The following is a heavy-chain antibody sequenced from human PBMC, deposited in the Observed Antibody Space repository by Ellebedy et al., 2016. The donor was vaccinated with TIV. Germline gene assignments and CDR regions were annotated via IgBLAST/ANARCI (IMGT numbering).Heavy chain of an antibody. J-gene: IGHJ6*02. Sequence: GGSLRLSCAASGFTFSSYSMNWVRQAPGKGLEWLSYISSGSGSISYADSVKGRFTISRDNAKNSLYLQMNSLRDEDTAVYYCARPYGDYAHYYYYGMDVWGQGTTVTVSS. V-gene: IGHV3-48*02. D-gene: IGHD4-17*01. CDR3: ARPYGDYAHYYYYGMDV. CDR1: GFTFSSYS. CDR2: ISSGSGSI.